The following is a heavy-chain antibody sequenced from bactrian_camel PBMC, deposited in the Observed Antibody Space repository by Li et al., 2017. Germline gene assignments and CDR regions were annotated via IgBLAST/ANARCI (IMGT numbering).Heavy chain of an antibody. J-gene: IGHJ4*01. V-gene: IGHV3S63*01. CDR2: TIERDGRT. Sequence: VQLVESGGGSVQAGGSLRLSCVATGYRMDTRCVGWFRQNPGKERERIATIERDGRTVYLDSVKGRFTIYKDNAKTTLYLEMNSLKPEDTGMYYCAAWFTTGGYCYIWDERSDHGHWGQGTQVTVS. CDR1: GYRMDTRC. CDR3: AAWFTTGGYCYIWDERSDHGH. D-gene: IGHD2*01.